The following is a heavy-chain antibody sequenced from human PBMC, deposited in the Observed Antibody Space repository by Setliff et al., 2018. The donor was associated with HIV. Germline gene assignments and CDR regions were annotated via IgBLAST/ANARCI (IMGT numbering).Heavy chain of an antibody. Sequence: PSETLSLTCSVSGGSITGYYWSWIRQPAGKDMEWIGRSGDTIYNPSLESRVTISVDTSRNQFSLRLSSVTAADTAVYYCARRSIVGVTRGFYYYGLDVWGQGTTITVSS. J-gene: IGHJ6*02. D-gene: IGHD1-26*01. CDR3: ARRSIVGVTRGFYYYGLDV. CDR1: GGSITGYY. V-gene: IGHV4-4*07. CDR2: SGDT.